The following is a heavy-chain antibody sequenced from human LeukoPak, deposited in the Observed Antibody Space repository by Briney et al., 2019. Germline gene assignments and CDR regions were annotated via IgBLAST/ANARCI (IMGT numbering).Heavy chain of an antibody. CDR1: GFTFSDYF. Sequence: GGSLSLSCAASGFTFSDYFMSWVRQAPGKGLEWVSYISSSPSNTNYADSVKGRFTISRDNAKNSLYLQMNSLRAEDTAVYYCARGGTYLPDYWGQGTLVTVSS. D-gene: IGHD1-14*01. CDR2: ISSSPSNT. CDR3: ARGGTYLPDY. V-gene: IGHV3-11*05. J-gene: IGHJ4*02.